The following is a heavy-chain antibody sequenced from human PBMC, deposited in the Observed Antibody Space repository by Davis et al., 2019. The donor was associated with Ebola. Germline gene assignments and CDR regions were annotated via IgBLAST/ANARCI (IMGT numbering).Heavy chain of an antibody. CDR2: ISAYNGNT. D-gene: IGHD1-26*01. CDR1: GGTFSSYA. Sequence: ASVKVSCKASGGTFSSYAISWVRQAPGQGLEWMGWISAYNGNTNYAQKLQGRVTMTTDTSTSTAYMELRSLRSDDTAVYYCARDRMGLDWFDPWGQGTLVTVSS. CDR3: ARDRMGLDWFDP. V-gene: IGHV1-18*01. J-gene: IGHJ5*02.